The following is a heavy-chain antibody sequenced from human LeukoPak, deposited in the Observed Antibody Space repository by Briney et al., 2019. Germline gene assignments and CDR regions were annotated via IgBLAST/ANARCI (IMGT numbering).Heavy chain of an antibody. CDR2: VYYSGSG. Sequence: SETLSLTCTVSDDSIKSHFWTWVRQPPGKGLEWIGYVYYSGSGSSNPSLKSRLTMSVDTSKSQFYLNLNSVTTADTAMYYCARGSRRHYDGSGYYFGEFDYWGQGILVTVSS. D-gene: IGHD3-22*01. CDR1: DDSIKSHF. CDR3: ARGSRRHYDGSGYYFGEFDY. J-gene: IGHJ4*02. V-gene: IGHV4-59*11.